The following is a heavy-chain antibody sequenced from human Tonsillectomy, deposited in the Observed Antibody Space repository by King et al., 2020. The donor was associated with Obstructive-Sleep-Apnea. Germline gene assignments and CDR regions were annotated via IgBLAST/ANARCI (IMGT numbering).Heavy chain of an antibody. Sequence: QLQESGPGLVKPSETLSLTCTVSGYSISSGYYWGWIRQPPGKGLEWIGSIYHSGSTYYNPSLKSRVTISVDTSQNQFSLKLSSVTAADTAVYYCARDLSMVRRVSLTPYFDYWGQGTLVTVSS. V-gene: IGHV4-38-2*02. CDR1: GYSISSGYY. CDR3: ARDLSMVRRVSLTPYFDY. CDR2: IYHSGST. J-gene: IGHJ4*02. D-gene: IGHD3-10*01.